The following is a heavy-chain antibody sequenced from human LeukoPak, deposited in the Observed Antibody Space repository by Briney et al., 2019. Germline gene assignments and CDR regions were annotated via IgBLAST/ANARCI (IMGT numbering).Heavy chain of an antibody. CDR2: IYHSGST. J-gene: IGHJ3*02. Sequence: SETLSLTCTVSGYSISRGYYWGWIRQPPGKGLEWIGSIYHSGSTYYNPSLKSRVTISVDTSKNQFSLKLSSVTAADTAVYYCARELGYCSGGSCYSLVPDAFDIWGQGTMVTVSS. CDR3: ARELGYCSGGSCYSLVPDAFDI. CDR1: GYSISRGYY. V-gene: IGHV4-38-2*02. D-gene: IGHD2-15*01.